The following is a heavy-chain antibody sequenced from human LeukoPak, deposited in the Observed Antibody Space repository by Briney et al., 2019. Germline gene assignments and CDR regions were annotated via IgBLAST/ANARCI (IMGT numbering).Heavy chain of an antibody. D-gene: IGHD4-23*01. J-gene: IGHJ4*02. CDR2: INHSGST. CDR3: ASGGILSGNRFDY. Sequence: GSLRLSCAASGFTFSSYWMSWIRQPPGKGLEWIGEINHSGSTNYNPSLKSRVTISVDTSKNQFSLKLSSVTAADTAVYYCASGGILSGNRFDYWGQGTLVTVSS. V-gene: IGHV4-34*01. CDR1: GFTFSSYW.